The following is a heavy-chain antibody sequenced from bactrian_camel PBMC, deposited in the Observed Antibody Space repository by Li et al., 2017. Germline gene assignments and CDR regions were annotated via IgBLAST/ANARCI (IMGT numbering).Heavy chain of an antibody. CDR1: GSTFSNYG. D-gene: IGHD4*01. V-gene: IGHV3S7*01. CDR3: ATESDEYGAPRRLFGY. J-gene: IGHJ6*01. CDR2: IEHDSTHT. Sequence: VQLVESGGDLVQPGGSLRLSCRASGSTFSNYGMSWVRQAPGKGLEWVSGIEHDSTHTAYADSVKGRFIISRDNAKDTVYLQMHSQKSEDTALYYCATESDEYGAPRRLFGYWGQGTQVTVS.